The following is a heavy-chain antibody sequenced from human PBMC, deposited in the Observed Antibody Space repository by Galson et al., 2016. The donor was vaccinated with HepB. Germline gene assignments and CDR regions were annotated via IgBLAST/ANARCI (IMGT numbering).Heavy chain of an antibody. CDR3: ASPVPLGD. V-gene: IGHV3-53*01. Sequence: SLRLSCAASGFIVSTNYTTWVRQAPGKGLEWVSIIYSSGDTYYADSVQGRFTISRDNSKNTLYLQMNSLRVEDTAVYYCASPVPLGDWGQGTLVTVSS. J-gene: IGHJ4*02. D-gene: IGHD2-21*01. CDR2: IYSSGDT. CDR1: GFIVSTNY.